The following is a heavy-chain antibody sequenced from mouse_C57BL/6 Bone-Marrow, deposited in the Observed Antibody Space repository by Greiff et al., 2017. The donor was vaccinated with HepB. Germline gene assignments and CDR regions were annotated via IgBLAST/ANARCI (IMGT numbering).Heavy chain of an antibody. CDR1: GFTFSSYT. Sequence: EVMLVESGGGLVKPGGSLKLSCAASGFTFSSYTMSWVRQTPEKRLEWVATISGGGGNTYYPDSVKGRFTISRDNAKNTLYLQMSSLRSEDTALYYCARAKVTTVVDYWGQGTTLTVSS. D-gene: IGHD1-1*01. J-gene: IGHJ2*01. CDR2: ISGGGGNT. CDR3: ARAKVTTVVDY. V-gene: IGHV5-9*01.